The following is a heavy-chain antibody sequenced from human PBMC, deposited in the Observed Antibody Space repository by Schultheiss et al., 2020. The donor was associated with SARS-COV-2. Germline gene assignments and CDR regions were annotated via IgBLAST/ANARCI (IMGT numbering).Heavy chain of an antibody. Sequence: ASVKVSCKASGYTFTGYYMHWVRQAPGQGLEWMGWMNPNSGNTGYAQKFQGRVTMTRNTSASTAYMELSSLRSEDTAVYYCARGLFFRIAARPPDYWGQGTLVTVSS. CDR2: MNPNSGNT. CDR3: ARGLFFRIAARPPDY. D-gene: IGHD6-6*01. V-gene: IGHV1-8*02. CDR1: GYTFTGYY. J-gene: IGHJ4*02.